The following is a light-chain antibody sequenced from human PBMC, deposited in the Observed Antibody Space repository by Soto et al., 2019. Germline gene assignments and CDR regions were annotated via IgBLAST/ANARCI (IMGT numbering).Light chain of an antibody. J-gene: IGKJ3*01. CDR1: QDIRTS. CDR2: GES. CDR3: QHYDNLPPFT. Sequence: DIQMTQSPSSLSASVGARVSITCQASQDIRTSLSWFHQKPGRAPKLLIYGESNLETGVPSRFRGSGSGTDFTFTISSLQPEDIATYYCQHYDNLPPFTFGPGTKVDIK. V-gene: IGKV1-33*01.